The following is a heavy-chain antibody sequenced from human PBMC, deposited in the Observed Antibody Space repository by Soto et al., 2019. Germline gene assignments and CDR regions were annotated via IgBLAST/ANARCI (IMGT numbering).Heavy chain of an antibody. V-gene: IGHV4-39*01. CDR3: ARRAPSWVDVGLRAFDI. Sequence: QLQLQESGPGLVKPSETLSLNCTVSGGSISSSSYYWGWIRQPPGKGLEWIGSIYYSGSTYYNPSLKSRVTISVDTSKNQFSLKLSSVTAADTAVYYCARRAPSWVDVGLRAFDIWGQGTMVTVSS. J-gene: IGHJ3*02. D-gene: IGHD1-26*01. CDR2: IYYSGST. CDR1: GGSISSSSYY.